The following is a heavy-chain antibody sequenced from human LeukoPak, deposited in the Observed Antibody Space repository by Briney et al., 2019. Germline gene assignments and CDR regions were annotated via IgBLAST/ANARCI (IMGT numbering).Heavy chain of an antibody. CDR3: AKSHPRAATIFGVVHPIQYYYGMDV. D-gene: IGHD3-3*01. Sequence: GGSLRLSCAASGFTFSSYAMSWVRQAPGKGLEWVSAISGSDGSTYYADSVKGRFTISRDNSKNTLYLQMNSLRAEDTAVYYCAKSHPRAATIFGVVHPIQYYYGMDVWGQGTTVTVSS. CDR2: ISGSDGST. CDR1: GFTFSSYA. V-gene: IGHV3-23*01. J-gene: IGHJ6*02.